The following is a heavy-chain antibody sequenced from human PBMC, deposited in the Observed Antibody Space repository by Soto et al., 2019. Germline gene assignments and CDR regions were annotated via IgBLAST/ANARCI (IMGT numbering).Heavy chain of an antibody. J-gene: IGHJ3*02. CDR1: GFTFRSYG. CDR2: IWYDGSNK. CDR3: ARSSRTARTLDSFDI. V-gene: IGHV3-33*01. Sequence: PGGSLRLSCSASGFTFRSYGMHWVREAPGKGLEWVAVIWYDGSNKYYADSVKGRFTISRDNSKNTLYLQMNSLRAEDTAVYYCARSSRTARTLDSFDIWGQGTMVTVS.